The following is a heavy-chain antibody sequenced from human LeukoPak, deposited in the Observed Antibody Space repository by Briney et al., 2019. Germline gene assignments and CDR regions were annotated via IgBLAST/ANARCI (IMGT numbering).Heavy chain of an antibody. CDR1: GGSISSSSYY. CDR3: ARLDFHFDY. J-gene: IGHJ4*02. CDR2: IYYSGST. V-gene: IGHV4-39*01. Sequence: PSEILSLTCTVSGGSISSSSYYWGWIRQPPGKGLEWIGSIYYSGSTYYNPSLKSRVTISVDTSKNQFSLKLSSVTAADTAVYYCARLDFHFDYWGQGTLVTVSS.